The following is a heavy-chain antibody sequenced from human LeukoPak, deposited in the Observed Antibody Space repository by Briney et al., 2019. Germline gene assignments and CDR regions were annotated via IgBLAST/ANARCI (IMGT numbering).Heavy chain of an antibody. CDR3: ASSITMVRGVIDY. D-gene: IGHD3-10*01. CDR1: GGSISSSNW. Sequence: SETLSLTCAVSGGSISSSNWWSWVRQPPGKGLEWIGEIYHSGSTNYNPSIKSRVTISVDKSKNQFSLKLSSVTAADTAVYYCASSITMVRGVIDYWGQGTLVTVSS. V-gene: IGHV4-4*02. CDR2: IYHSGST. J-gene: IGHJ4*02.